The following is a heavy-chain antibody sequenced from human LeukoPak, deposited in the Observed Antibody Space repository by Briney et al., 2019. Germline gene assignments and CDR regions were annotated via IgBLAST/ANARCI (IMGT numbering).Heavy chain of an antibody. J-gene: IGHJ4*02. Sequence: GGSLRLSCAASGFTFSTYAMSWVRQAPGKGLECVSAISGSGGSTYYADSVKGRFTISRDNSKNTLYLQMNTLRAEDTAVYYCAKALYGGFDYWGQGTLVTVSS. CDR3: AKALYGGFDY. CDR2: ISGSGGST. CDR1: GFTFSTYA. V-gene: IGHV3-23*01. D-gene: IGHD4-23*01.